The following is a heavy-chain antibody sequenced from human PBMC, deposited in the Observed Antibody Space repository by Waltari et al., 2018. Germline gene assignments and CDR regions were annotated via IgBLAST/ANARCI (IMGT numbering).Heavy chain of an antibody. Sequence: QVQLVQSGAEVEKPGASVKVSCKAIGYTFTRYGISWVRQAPGQGLEWMGWVSPHNGDTDYAQKFQGRVTMATDTFMNTAYMELRSLRPDDTAVYFCARGAPYGDYLPCDYWGQGILVTVSS. CDR1: GYTFTRYG. CDR2: VSPHNGDT. V-gene: IGHV1-18*04. CDR3: ARGAPYGDYLPCDY. D-gene: IGHD4-17*01. J-gene: IGHJ4*02.